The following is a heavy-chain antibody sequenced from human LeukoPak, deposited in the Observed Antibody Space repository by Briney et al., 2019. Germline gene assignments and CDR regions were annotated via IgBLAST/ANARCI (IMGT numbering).Heavy chain of an antibody. D-gene: IGHD3-9*01. V-gene: IGHV3-21*01. CDR3: ARGSYDILTGYYRYGMDV. J-gene: IGHJ6*02. CDR2: IGSRGTFI. CDR1: GFTFSSYT. Sequence: GGSLRLSCAASGFTFSSYTMDWVRQAPGKGLEWVSSIGSRGTFIYYADSVKGRFTISRDNAKKSLYLQMNSLRAEDTAVYYCARGSYDILTGYYRYGMDVWGQGTTVTVSS.